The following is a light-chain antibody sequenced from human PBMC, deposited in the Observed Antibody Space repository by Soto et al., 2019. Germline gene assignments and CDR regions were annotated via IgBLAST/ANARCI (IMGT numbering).Light chain of an antibody. J-gene: IGKJ1*01. CDR3: QQYNNWPPWT. Sequence: EIVMTQSPATLSVSPGDRATLSCRSSQSVSSNLAWYQQKPGQAPRLLIYGASTRATGIPARFSGSGSGTEFTLPISSLQSEDFAVDYCQQYNNWPPWTFGQGTKVEIK. CDR1: QSVSSN. V-gene: IGKV3-15*01. CDR2: GAS.